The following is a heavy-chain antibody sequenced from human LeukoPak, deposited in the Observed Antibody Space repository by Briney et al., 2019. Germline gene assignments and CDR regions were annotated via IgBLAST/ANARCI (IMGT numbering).Heavy chain of an antibody. Sequence: SETLSLTCTVSGGSIGTYYWSWIRQPPGKELEWIGWIGYMSYSGTTKYNPSLESRAIISVDTSRNQFSLKLSSVTAADTALYYCARVDYDSSGNWFDCWGPGSLVTVSS. V-gene: IGHV4-59*01. D-gene: IGHD3-22*01. CDR1: GGSIGTYY. CDR3: ARVDYDSSGNWFDC. J-gene: IGHJ5*01. CDR2: MSYSGTT.